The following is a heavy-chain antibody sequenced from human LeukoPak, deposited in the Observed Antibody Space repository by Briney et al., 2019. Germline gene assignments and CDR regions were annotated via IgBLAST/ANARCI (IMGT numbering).Heavy chain of an antibody. Sequence: GGTLRLSCAAAGFTFSSYGMSWVRQAPGKGLEWVSAISGSGGSTYYADSVKGRVTISRGNSKNTLYLQMSSLRAEDTAVYYCARARPSMWIDYWGQGTLVTVSS. J-gene: IGHJ4*02. CDR3: ARARPSMWIDY. V-gene: IGHV3-23*01. CDR2: ISGSGGST. CDR1: GFTFSSYG. D-gene: IGHD5-12*01.